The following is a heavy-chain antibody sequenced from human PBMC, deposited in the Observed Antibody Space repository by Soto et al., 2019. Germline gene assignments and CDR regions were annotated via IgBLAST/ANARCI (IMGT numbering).Heavy chain of an antibody. Sequence: GGSLRLSCAASGFTVSSNYMSWVRQAPGKGLEWVSVIYSGGSTYHADSVRGRFTISRDNSKNTLYLQMKSLRAEDTAVYYCARDPPATRHGMDVWGQGTTVTVSS. V-gene: IGHV3-53*01. CDR3: ARDPPATRHGMDV. CDR2: IYSGGST. CDR1: GFTVSSNY. J-gene: IGHJ6*02.